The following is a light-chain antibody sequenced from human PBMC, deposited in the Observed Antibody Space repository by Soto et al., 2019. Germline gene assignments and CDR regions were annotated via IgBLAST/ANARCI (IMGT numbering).Light chain of an antibody. CDR2: EVS. V-gene: IGLV2-14*01. Sequence: QSALTQPASVSGSPGQSITISCTGTSSDVGAYSYVSWYQQHPGKAPKVVLYEVSNRPSGVSDRFSGSKSGNTASLTISGLQAEYEADYYCSSDTTSNLYVFGTGTKVTVL. J-gene: IGLJ1*01. CDR3: SSDTTSNLYV. CDR1: SSDVGAYSY.